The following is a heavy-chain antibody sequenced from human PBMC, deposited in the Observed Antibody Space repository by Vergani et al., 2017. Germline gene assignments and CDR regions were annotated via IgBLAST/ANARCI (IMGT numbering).Heavy chain of an antibody. CDR1: GFRFREHG. CDR3: TRDLYGSGSLKYSWFAH. J-gene: IGHJ5*02. D-gene: IGHD3-10*01. CDR2: ISGHDHRT. V-gene: IGHV3-23*01. Sequence: EVQLLESGGGSVQPGESLRLSCVASGFRFREHGMNWVRQAPGKGLEWVSGISGHDHRTLYADSVKGRFIISRDNAKNALYLQMNSLRVEDTGVYYCTRDLYGSGSLKYSWFAHWGQGTRVTVSS.